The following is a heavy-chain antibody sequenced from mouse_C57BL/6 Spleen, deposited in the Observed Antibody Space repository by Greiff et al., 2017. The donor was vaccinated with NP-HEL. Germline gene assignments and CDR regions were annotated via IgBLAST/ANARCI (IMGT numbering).Heavy chain of an antibody. CDR1: GYAFSSSW. V-gene: IGHV1-82*01. CDR3: ARGTPQDSSGYPSFAY. D-gene: IGHD3-2*02. J-gene: IGHJ3*01. CDR2: IYPGDGDT. Sequence: QVQLQQSGPELVKPGASVKISCKASGYAFSSSWMNWVKQRPGKGLEWIGRIYPGDGDTNYNGKFKGKATLTADKSSSTAYMQLSSLTSEDSAVSFCARGTPQDSSGYPSFAYWGQGTLVTVSA.